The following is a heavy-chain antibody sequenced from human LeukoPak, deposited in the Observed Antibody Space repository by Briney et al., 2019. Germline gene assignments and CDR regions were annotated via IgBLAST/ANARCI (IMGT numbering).Heavy chain of an antibody. V-gene: IGHV4-34*01. CDR2: INHSGST. D-gene: IGHD2-15*01. Sequence: PSEALSLTCAVYGESFSGYYWSWIRQPPGKGLEWIGEINHSGSTNYNPSLKSRVTISVDTSKNQFSLKLSSVTAADTAVYYCARGFLDRPRRIEYYYYMDVWGKGTTVTVSS. J-gene: IGHJ6*03. CDR3: ARGFLDRPRRIEYYYYMDV. CDR1: GESFSGYY.